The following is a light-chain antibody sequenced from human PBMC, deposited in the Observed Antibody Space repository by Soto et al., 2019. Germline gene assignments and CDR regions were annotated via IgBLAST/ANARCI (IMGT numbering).Light chain of an antibody. J-gene: IGKJ1*01. CDR3: MQATQFPWT. Sequence: VMTQCRLSLRVTLVQPASISLRSGQGLVHSYGIAYFSWFQQRPGQPPRLLIYKISDRFSGVPDRFSGSGAGTDFTLKISRVEAEDVGVYYCMQATQFPWTFGQGTKVDI. V-gene: IGKV2-24*01. CDR1: QGLVHSYGIAY. CDR2: KIS.